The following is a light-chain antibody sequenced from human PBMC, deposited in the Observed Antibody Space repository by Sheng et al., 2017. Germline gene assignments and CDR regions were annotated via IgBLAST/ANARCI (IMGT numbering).Light chain of an antibody. CDR2: RND. CDR1: PPISEVI. V-gene: IGLV1-47*01. Sequence: QSVLTQPRSVSGTPGRGSSSLVLEPPPISEVIMSSGTSNFQDRPPNLLIYRNDQRPSGVPDRFSGSKSDTSASLAISGLRSEDEAAYYCASWDDSLNGVVFGGGTKLTVL. CDR3: ASWDDSLNGVV. J-gene: IGLJ2*01.